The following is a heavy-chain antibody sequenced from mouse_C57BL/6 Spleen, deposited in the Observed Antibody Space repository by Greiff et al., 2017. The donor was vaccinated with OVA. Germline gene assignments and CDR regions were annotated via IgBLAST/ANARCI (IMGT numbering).Heavy chain of an antibody. V-gene: IGHV1-80*01. D-gene: IGHD1-1*01. J-gene: IGHJ1*03. CDR3: ARAITTVVAGRYFDV. CDR1: GYAFSSYW. Sequence: VQLQQSGAELVKPGASVKISCKASGYAFSSYWMNWVKQRPGKGLEWIGQIYPGDGDTNYNGKFKGKATLTADKSSSTAYMQLSSLTSEDSAVYFCARAITTVVAGRYFDVWGTGTTVTVSS. CDR2: IYPGDGDT.